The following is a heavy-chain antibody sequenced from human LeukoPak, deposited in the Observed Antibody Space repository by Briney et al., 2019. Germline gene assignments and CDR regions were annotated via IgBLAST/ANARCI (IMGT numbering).Heavy chain of an antibody. D-gene: IGHD3-22*01. Sequence: SETLSLTCTVSGCSFGSYYWSWIRQPPGKGLEWIGYINYSGTTNYNPSLKSRVSISVDTSKNQFSLKLSSVTAADTAVYYCARGTMMVGPWGQGTQVTVSS. CDR3: ARGTMMVGP. CDR1: GCSFGSYY. V-gene: IGHV4-59*01. CDR2: INYSGTT. J-gene: IGHJ5*02.